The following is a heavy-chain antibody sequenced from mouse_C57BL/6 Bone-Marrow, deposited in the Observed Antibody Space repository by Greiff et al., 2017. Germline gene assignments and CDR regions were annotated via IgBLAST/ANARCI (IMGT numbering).Heavy chain of an antibody. CDR3: ARRTVVAGYYYAMDY. CDR1: GYSFTDYN. J-gene: IGHJ4*01. V-gene: IGHV1-39*01. CDR2: INPNYGTT. Sequence: LVESGPELVKPGASVKISCKASGYSFTDYNMNWVKQSNGKSLEWIGVINPNYGTTSYNQKFKGKATLTVDQSSSTAYMQLNSLTSEDSAVYYCARRTVVAGYYYAMDYWGQGTSVTVSS. D-gene: IGHD1-1*01.